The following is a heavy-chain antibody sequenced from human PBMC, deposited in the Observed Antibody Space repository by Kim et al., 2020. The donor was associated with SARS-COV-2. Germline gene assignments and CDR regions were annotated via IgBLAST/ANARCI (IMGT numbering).Heavy chain of an antibody. J-gene: IGHJ6*02. V-gene: IGHV1-46*01. D-gene: IGHD5-18*01. CDR1: GYTFTSYY. Sequence: ASVKVSCKASGYTFTSYYMHWVRQAPGQGLEWMGIINPSGGSTSYAQKFQGRVTMTRDTSTSTVYMELSSLRSEDTAVYYCARDQGSYSYPNSYGMDVWGQGTTVTVSS. CDR2: INPSGGST. CDR3: ARDQGSYSYPNSYGMDV.